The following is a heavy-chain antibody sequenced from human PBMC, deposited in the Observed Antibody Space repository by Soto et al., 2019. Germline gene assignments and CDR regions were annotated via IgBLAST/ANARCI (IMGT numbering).Heavy chain of an antibody. V-gene: IGHV3-23*05. CDR1: GFTFTNYL. D-gene: IGHD2-2*01. J-gene: IGHJ4*02. CDR3: AKDTYSSSWYF. Sequence: PVGSLRLSCAASGFTFTNYLMTWVRQAPGKGLGWVSSIDKSGGDTYYADSVKGRFTISRDNSKNTLYLQMNGLRAEDTALYYCAKDTYSSSWYFWGQGT. CDR2: IDKSGGDT.